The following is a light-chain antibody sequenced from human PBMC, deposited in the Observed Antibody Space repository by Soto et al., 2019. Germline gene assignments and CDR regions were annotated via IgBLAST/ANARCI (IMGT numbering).Light chain of an antibody. Sequence: QSALTQPPSASGSHGQSVTISCTGTRRDVGYYNYVAWYQQHPGKAPKLIIYEVNERPSGVPDRFSGSKAGNTASLTVFGRQPEDEADYYCSSYAGSDVFVFGTGTKLTVL. CDR2: EVN. J-gene: IGLJ1*01. V-gene: IGLV2-8*01. CDR3: SSYAGSDVFV. CDR1: RRDVGYYNY.